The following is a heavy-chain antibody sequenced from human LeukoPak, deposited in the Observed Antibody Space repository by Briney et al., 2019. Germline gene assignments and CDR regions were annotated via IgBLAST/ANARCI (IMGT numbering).Heavy chain of an antibody. J-gene: IGHJ4*02. CDR3: AHGSMYQLDY. D-gene: IGHD2-2*01. CDR2: ISYDGSDK. CDR1: GFTFSSYA. V-gene: IGHV3-30*04. Sequence: GGSLRLSCAASGFTFSSYAMYWVRQAPGKGLEWVAVISYDGSDKFYADSVKGRFTISRDSSKNTLYLQMNSLRAEDTAVYYCAHGSMYQLDYWGQGTLVTVSS.